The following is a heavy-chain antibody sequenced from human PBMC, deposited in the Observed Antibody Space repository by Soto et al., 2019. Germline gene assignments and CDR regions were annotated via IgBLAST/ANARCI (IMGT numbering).Heavy chain of an antibody. CDR2: IYPGDSDT. V-gene: IGHV5-51*01. CDR1: GYKFTNYW. J-gene: IGHJ4*02. Sequence: LGESLKISCKGSGYKFTNYWIGWVRQMLGKGLEWMGIIYPGDSDTRYSPSFQGQVTISADKSISTAYLQWSSLQASDTAIYYCARNLYFGSGSFYLTFDYWGQGTLVTVSS. CDR3: ARNLYFGSGSFYLTFDY. D-gene: IGHD3-10*01.